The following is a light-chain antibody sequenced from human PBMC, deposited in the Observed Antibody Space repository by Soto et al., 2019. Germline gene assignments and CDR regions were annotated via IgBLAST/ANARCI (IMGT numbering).Light chain of an antibody. V-gene: IGKV1-39*01. Sequence: IQMTQSPSSLSASVGDRVTITCRASQSISRYLNWYQQRPGKAPNLLIYAASSLQSGVPSRFSGSGSGTDFTLTISSLQPEDFATYYCQQSYSTLPYTFGQGTKLEIK. CDR2: AAS. CDR3: QQSYSTLPYT. CDR1: QSISRY. J-gene: IGKJ2*01.